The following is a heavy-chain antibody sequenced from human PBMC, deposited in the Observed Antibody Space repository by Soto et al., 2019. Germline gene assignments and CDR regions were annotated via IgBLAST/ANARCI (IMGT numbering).Heavy chain of an antibody. CDR1: GFPFSSFG. V-gene: IGHV3-33*01. CDR3: ARDQTDGGVYSDS. J-gene: IGHJ4*02. Sequence: GGSLRLSCEASGFPFSSFGIHWVRQAPGKGLEWLAIIWNDGSNEYYADSVKGRFTISRDNSKNTVYLQVSNLRAEDTAVYFCARDQTDGGVYSDSGGKGTLVPVSS. CDR2: IWNDGSNE. D-gene: IGHD2-8*02.